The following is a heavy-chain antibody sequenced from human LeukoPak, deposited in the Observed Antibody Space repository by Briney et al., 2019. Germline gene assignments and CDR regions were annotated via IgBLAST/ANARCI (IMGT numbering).Heavy chain of an antibody. J-gene: IGHJ4*02. V-gene: IGHV3-23*01. CDR1: GFTFSNSA. CDR2: VSGGAGST. Sequence: PGGSLRLSCAASGFTFSNSAMSWVRQAPGKGLEWVATVSGGAGSTYYADSVRGRSTISRDNSQNTLSLHMTSLRAEDTAIYYCAKSLTKITPATFDQWGQGTLVTVTS. D-gene: IGHD2-2*01. CDR3: AKSLTKITPATFDQ.